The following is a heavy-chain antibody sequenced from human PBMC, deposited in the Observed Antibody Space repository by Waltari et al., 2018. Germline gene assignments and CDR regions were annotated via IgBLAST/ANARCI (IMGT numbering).Heavy chain of an antibody. Sequence: QVQLVQSGAEVKKPGSSVKVSCKASGGTFSSYAISWVRQAPGQGLEWMGGISPIVGTANDAQKFQGRVTITADESTSTAYRELSSLRSEDTAVYYCAGHLRQLVRSTIYYWGQGTLVTVSS. CDR2: ISPIVGTA. D-gene: IGHD6-6*01. V-gene: IGHV1-69*13. CDR1: GGTFSSYA. CDR3: AGHLRQLVRSTIYY. J-gene: IGHJ4*02.